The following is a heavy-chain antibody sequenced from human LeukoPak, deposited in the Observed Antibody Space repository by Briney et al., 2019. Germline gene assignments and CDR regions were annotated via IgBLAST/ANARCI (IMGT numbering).Heavy chain of an antibody. J-gene: IGHJ4*02. CDR2: ISSSGSTI. CDR1: GFTFSDYY. Sequence: GGSLRLSCAASGFTFSDYYMSWIRQAQGKGVEWVSYISSSGSTIYYADSVKGRFTISRDNAKNSLYLQMNSLRAEDTAVYYCAYTAMVYPPNPDYWGQGTLVTVSS. D-gene: IGHD5-18*01. V-gene: IGHV3-11*04. CDR3: AYTAMVYPPNPDY.